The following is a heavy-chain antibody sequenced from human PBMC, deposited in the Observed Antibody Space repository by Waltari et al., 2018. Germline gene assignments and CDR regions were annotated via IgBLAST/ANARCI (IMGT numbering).Heavy chain of an antibody. CDR2: IYYSGST. D-gene: IGHD3-10*01. J-gene: IGHJ4*02. CDR1: GGSISSHY. Sequence: QVQLQESGPGLVKPSETLSLTCTVSGGSISSHYWSWIRQPPGKGLEWIGYIYYSGSTNYNPSLKSRVTMSVDTSKNQFSLKLSSVTAADTAVYYCAREYGSGRCFDYWGQGTLVTVSS. CDR3: AREYGSGRCFDY. V-gene: IGHV4-59*11.